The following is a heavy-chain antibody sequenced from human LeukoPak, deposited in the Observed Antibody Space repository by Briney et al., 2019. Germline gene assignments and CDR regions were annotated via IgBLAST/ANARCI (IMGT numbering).Heavy chain of an antibody. V-gene: IGHV1-18*01. D-gene: IGHD2-2*01. CDR3: AGDIVVVPAAPGFDY. J-gene: IGHJ4*02. CDR1: GYTFTSYG. Sequence: GASVKVSCKASGYTFTSYGISWVRQAPGQGLEWMGWISAYNGNTNYAQKLQGRVTMTTDTSTSTAYMELRSLRSDDTAVYYCAGDIVVVPAAPGFDYWGQGTLVTVSS. CDR2: ISAYNGNT.